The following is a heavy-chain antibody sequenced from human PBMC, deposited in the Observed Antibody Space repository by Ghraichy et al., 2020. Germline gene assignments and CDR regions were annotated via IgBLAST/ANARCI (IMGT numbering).Heavy chain of an antibody. CDR3: ARADDSSGYYFFFDY. D-gene: IGHD3-22*01. Sequence: GGSLRLSCAASGFTFSSYSMNWVRQAPGKGLEWVSSISSSSYIYYADSVKGRFTISRDNTKNSLYLQMNSLRAEDTAVYYCARADDSSGYYFFFDYWGQGTLVTVSS. CDR2: ISSSSYI. CDR1: GFTFSSYS. J-gene: IGHJ4*02. V-gene: IGHV3-21*01.